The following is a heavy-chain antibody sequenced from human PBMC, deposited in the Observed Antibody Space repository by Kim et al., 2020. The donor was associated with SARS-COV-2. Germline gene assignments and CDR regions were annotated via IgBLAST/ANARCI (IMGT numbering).Heavy chain of an antibody. D-gene: IGHD2-15*01. CDR3: AGGLRSGGSWPPRRHRFDP. Sequence: SQTLSLTCTVSGGSVSSGSYYWSWIRQPPGKGLEWIGYIYYSGSTNYNPSLKSRVTISVDTSKNQFSLKLSSVTAADTAVYYCAGGLRSGGSWPPRRHRFDPWGQGTLVTVSS. CDR2: IYYSGST. CDR1: GGSVSSGSYY. V-gene: IGHV4-61*01. J-gene: IGHJ5*02.